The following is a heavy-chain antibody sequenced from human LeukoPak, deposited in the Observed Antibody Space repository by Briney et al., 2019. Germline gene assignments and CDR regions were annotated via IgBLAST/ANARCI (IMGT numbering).Heavy chain of an antibody. V-gene: IGHV3-9*01. D-gene: IGHD1-26*01. CDR2: ITWKSGSI. J-gene: IGHJ5*02. Sequence: GGSLRLSCAASGFTFDAYAMHWVRQAPGKGLEWVSGITWKSGSIGYADSVKGRFTISRDNAKNSLYLQMNSLRTEDTALYYCARAKGASIVGATNWFDPWGQGTLVTVSS. CDR3: ARAKGASIVGATNWFDP. CDR1: GFTFDAYA.